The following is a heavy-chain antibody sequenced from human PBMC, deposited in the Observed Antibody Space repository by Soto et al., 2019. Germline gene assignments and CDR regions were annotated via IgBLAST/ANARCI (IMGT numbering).Heavy chain of an antibody. CDR2: IYSGGST. J-gene: IGHJ6*02. D-gene: IGHD4-4*01. CDR1: GFTVSSNY. V-gene: IGHV3-66*01. CDR3: ARDTPTTVNGYYGMDV. Sequence: EVQLVESGGGLVQPGGSLRLSCAASGFTVSSNYMSWVRQAPGKGLEWVSVIYSGGSTYYADSVKGRFTISRDNSKNTLYLQMNSLRAEDTAVYYCARDTPTTVNGYYGMDVWGQGTTFTVSS.